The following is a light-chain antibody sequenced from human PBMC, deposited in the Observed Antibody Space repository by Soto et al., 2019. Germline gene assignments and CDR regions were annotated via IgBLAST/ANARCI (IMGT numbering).Light chain of an antibody. J-gene: IGKJ1*01. Sequence: EIVLTQSPGTLSLSPGERATLSCRASQSVTSSYLAWYQQKPGQAPRLLIYGASTRATGIPARFSGSGSGTDFTLTISSLQSEDFAVYFCQQYNTWPPITFGQGTKVDIK. CDR2: GAS. CDR1: QSVTSSY. CDR3: QQYNTWPPIT. V-gene: IGKV3-15*01.